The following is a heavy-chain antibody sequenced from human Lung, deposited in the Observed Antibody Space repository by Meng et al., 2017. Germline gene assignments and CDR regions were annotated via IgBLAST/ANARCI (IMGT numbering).Heavy chain of an antibody. J-gene: IGHJ4*02. CDR2: INHSGST. CDR3: ARGPTTMAHDFDY. Sequence: VQLQQGVAGLLKPSETLTLTCVVSGGSFSDYYWSWIRQPPGKGLEWIGEINHSGSTNYNPSLESRATISVDTSQNTLSLKLSSVTAADSAVYYCARGPTTMAHDFDYWGQGTLVTVSS. CDR1: GGSFSDYY. V-gene: IGHV4-34*01. D-gene: IGHD4-11*01.